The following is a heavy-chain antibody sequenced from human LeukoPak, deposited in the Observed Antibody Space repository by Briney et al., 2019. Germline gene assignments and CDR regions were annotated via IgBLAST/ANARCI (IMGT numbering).Heavy chain of an antibody. CDR1: GYSFTNYW. CDR3: ARQRFTMRAYAGNWFDP. Sequence: GESLKISCKGSGYSFTNYWIGWVRQMPGKGLEWMGIIYPGDSDTRYSPSFQDQVTISADKSISTAYLQWSSLKASDTAMYYCARQRFTMRAYAGNWFDPWGQGTLVTVSS. V-gene: IGHV5-51*01. D-gene: IGHD3-10*01. J-gene: IGHJ5*02. CDR2: IYPGDSDT.